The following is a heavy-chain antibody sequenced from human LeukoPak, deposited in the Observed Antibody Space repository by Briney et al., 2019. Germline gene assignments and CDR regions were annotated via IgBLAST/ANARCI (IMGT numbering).Heavy chain of an antibody. CDR1: GFTVSSNY. CDR3: ARGQVVPAYYYYYGMDV. CDR2: IYSGGST. Sequence: GGSLRLSCVASGFTVSSNYMSGVRQAPGKGLEWVSVIYSGGSTYYADSVKGRFTISRDNSKNTLYLQMNSLRAEDTAVYYCARGQVVPAYYYYYGMDVWGQGTTVTVSS. J-gene: IGHJ6*02. V-gene: IGHV3-66*01. D-gene: IGHD2-2*01.